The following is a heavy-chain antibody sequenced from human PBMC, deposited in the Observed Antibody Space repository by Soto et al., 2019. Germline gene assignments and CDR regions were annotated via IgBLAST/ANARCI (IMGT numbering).Heavy chain of an antibody. CDR3: ARSGYSYGPIFD. CDR2: FIPIFGTA. J-gene: IGHJ4*02. V-gene: IGHV1-69*01. CDR1: RDTFSSSG. D-gene: IGHD5-18*01. Sequence: QVQLEQSGAEMKKPGSSVKVSCKASRDTFSSSGFSWGRRAPGQGLEWMGGFIPIFGTANYAPNFQGRVSITADESTGMVYMDLSSRRSDDTAVYYCARSGYSYGPIFDGGQGTLVSVSS.